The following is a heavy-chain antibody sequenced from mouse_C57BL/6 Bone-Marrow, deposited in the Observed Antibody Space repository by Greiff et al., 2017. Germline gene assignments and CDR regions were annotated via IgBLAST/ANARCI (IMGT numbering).Heavy chain of an antibody. J-gene: IGHJ4*01. Sequence: QVQLKASGAELMKPGASVKLSCKATGYTFTGYWIEWVKQRPGHGLEWIGEILPGSGSTNYNEKFKGKATFTADTSSNTAYMQLSSLTTEDSAIYYCAREGTTTGLGLYYYAMDDWGQGTSVTVSS. D-gene: IGHD1-1*01. CDR1: GYTFTGYW. CDR3: AREGTTTGLGLYYYAMDD. V-gene: IGHV1-9*01. CDR2: ILPGSGST.